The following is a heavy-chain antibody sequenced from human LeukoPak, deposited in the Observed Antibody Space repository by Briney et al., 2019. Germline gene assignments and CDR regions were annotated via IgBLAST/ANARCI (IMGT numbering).Heavy chain of an antibody. Sequence: SETLSLTCTLSGGSISTYYWSWIRQPPGKGLEWIGYIYHSGSTNYNPSLKSRVTISVDTSKNQFSLQLNSVTPEDTAVYYCARDYSPYSSSWYYFDYWGQGTLVTVSS. CDR3: ARDYSPYSSSWYYFDY. J-gene: IGHJ4*02. CDR1: GGSISTYY. V-gene: IGHV4-59*12. CDR2: IYHSGST. D-gene: IGHD6-13*01.